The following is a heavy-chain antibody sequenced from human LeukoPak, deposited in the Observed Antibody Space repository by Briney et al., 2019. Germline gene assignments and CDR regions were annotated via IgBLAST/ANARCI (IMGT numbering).Heavy chain of an antibody. V-gene: IGHV1-2*02. CDR3: ARGRDSSGYYQLPVDNWFDP. CDR2: IDPNSGGT. CDR1: GYTFTGYY. Sequence: GASVKVSCKASGYTFTGYYMHWVRQAPGQGVEWMGWIDPNSGGTNYAQKFQGRVTMTRDTSISTAYMELSRLRSDDTAVYYCARGRDSSGYYQLPVDNWFDPWGQGTLVTVSS. D-gene: IGHD3-22*01. J-gene: IGHJ5*02.